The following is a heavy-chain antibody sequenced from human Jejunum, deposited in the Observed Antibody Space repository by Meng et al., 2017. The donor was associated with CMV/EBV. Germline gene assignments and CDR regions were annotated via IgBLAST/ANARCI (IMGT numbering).Heavy chain of an antibody. D-gene: IGHD3-10*01. Sequence: VSGGSINDFYWRWIRQSPGKGLEWIGYTYYSGSTHYNPSLKSRVTISIDTSKKYFSLRLSSVTAADTAVYYCARDTFDRRNGMDVWGQGTSVTVSS. V-gene: IGHV4-59*01. CDR3: ARDTFDRRNGMDV. J-gene: IGHJ6*02. CDR2: TYYSGST. CDR1: GGSINDFY.